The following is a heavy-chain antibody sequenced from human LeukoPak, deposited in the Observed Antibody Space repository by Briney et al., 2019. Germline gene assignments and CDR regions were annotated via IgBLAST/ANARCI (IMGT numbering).Heavy chain of an antibody. Sequence: GGSLRLSCAASGFTFSSYAMHSVRQAPGKGLEYVSALVSNGGSTYYAKSVKGRFTISRDNSKNTLYLQMGSLRAEDTGVYYCARGGEAARMDVWGQGTTVTVSS. CDR3: ARGGEAARMDV. CDR2: LVSNGGST. V-gene: IGHV3-64*01. CDR1: GFTFSSYA. D-gene: IGHD6-6*01. J-gene: IGHJ6*02.